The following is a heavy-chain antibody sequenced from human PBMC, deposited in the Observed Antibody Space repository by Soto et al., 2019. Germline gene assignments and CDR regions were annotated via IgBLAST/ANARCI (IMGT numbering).Heavy chain of an antibody. CDR1: GFTFSSYS. V-gene: IGHV3-21*01. CDR3: AGRPTYYYDSSGPSGADY. CDR2: ISSSSSYI. D-gene: IGHD3-22*01. Sequence: GGSLRLSCAASGFTFSSYSMNWVRQAPGKGLEWVSSISSSSSYIYYADSVKGRFTISRDNAKNSLYLQMNSLRAEDTAVYYCAGRPTYYYDSSGPSGADYWGQGTLVTVSS. J-gene: IGHJ4*02.